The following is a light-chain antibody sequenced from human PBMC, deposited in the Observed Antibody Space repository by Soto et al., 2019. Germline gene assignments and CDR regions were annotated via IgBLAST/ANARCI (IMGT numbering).Light chain of an antibody. CDR2: DVS. CDR3: QQYGSSGT. CDR1: QSISGW. Sequence: DIQMTQSPSTLSASVGDRVTITCRASQSISGWLAWYQQKPGKAPKFLIYDVSNLESGVPSRFSGSGSGTDFTLTISRLEPEDFAVYYCQQYGSSGTFGQGTKVDIK. J-gene: IGKJ1*01. V-gene: IGKV1-5*01.